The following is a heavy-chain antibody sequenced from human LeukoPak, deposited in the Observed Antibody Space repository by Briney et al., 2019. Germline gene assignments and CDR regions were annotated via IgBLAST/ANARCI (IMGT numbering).Heavy chain of an antibody. J-gene: IGHJ4*02. Sequence: GGSLRLSCAASGFTFSSYAMSWVRQAPGKGLEWVSAISGSGGSTYYADSVKGRFTISRDNSKNTLYLQMNSLSAEDTAVYYCAKDLGLVVVSFDYWGQGTLVTVSS. CDR1: GFTFSSYA. D-gene: IGHD3-22*01. CDR2: ISGSGGST. CDR3: AKDLGLVVVSFDY. V-gene: IGHV3-23*01.